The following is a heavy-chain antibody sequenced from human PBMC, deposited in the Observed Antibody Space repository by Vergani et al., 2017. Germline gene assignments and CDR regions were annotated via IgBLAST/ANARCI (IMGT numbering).Heavy chain of an antibody. CDR2: ISSSSSYI. V-gene: IGHV3-21*01. Sequence: EVQLVESGGGLVKRGGSLRLSCAASGFTFSSYSMNWVRQAPGKGLEWVSSISSSSSYIHYSDSRKSRFTISRDNAKSSLYLQMNSLRAEATGDYYCAGDRYYLGSGSYPYFCYYGLDVWGQGTAVTDSS. D-gene: IGHD3-10*01. CDR1: GFTFSSYS. CDR3: AGDRYYLGSGSYPYFCYYGLDV. J-gene: IGHJ6*01.